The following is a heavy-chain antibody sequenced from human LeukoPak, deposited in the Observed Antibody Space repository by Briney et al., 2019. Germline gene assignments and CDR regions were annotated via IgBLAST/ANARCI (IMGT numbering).Heavy chain of an antibody. CDR3: ARLSFFGGPEQNYYYYMDV. Sequence: PSETLSLTCTVSGASITRHSWTWIRQPAGKRLEWIGRIYPSGGTDYNPSLKSRVTISLDTSENQFSLQLRSVTAADTAVYYCARLSFFGGPEQNYYYYMDVWGTGPKVTVSS. CDR1: GASITRHS. CDR2: IYPSGGT. D-gene: IGHD3-16*01. J-gene: IGHJ6*03. V-gene: IGHV4-4*07.